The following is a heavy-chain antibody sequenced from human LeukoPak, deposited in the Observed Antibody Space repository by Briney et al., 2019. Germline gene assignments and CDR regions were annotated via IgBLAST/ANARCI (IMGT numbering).Heavy chain of an antibody. D-gene: IGHD4-17*01. CDR1: GFTFSSYG. V-gene: IGHV3-30*03. CDR3: ARHTVGDYPDY. J-gene: IGHJ4*02. CDR2: ISYDGSNK. Sequence: GRSLRLSCAASGFTFSSYGMHWVRQAPGKGLEWVAVISYDGSNKYYADSVKGRFTISRDNSKNTLYLQMNSLRAEDTAVYYCARHTVGDYPDYWGQGTLVTVSS.